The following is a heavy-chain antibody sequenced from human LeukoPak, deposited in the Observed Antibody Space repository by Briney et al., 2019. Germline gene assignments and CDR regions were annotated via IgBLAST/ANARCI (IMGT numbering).Heavy chain of an antibody. CDR2: IYYSGST. Sequence: SETLSLTCTVSGGSMSSYYWSWIRQPPGQGLEWIGYIYYSGSTKYNPSLKSRVTISVDTSKNQFSLKLSSVTAADTAVYYCARGARAGYNLEPFDYWGQGTLVTVSS. J-gene: IGHJ4*02. V-gene: IGHV4-59*08. CDR1: GGSMSSYY. D-gene: IGHD5-24*01. CDR3: ARGARAGYNLEPFDY.